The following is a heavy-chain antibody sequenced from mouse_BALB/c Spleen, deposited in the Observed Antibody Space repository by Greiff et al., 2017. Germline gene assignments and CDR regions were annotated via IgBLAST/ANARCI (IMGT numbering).Heavy chain of an antibody. CDR2: IWGDGST. Sequence: QVQLKESGPGLVAPSQSLSITCTVSGFSLTGYGLNWVRQPPGKGLEWLGMIWGDGSTDYNSALKSRLSISKDNSKSQVFLKMNSLQTDDTARYYCARGSYQRAMDYWGQGTSVTVSS. J-gene: IGHJ4*01. D-gene: IGHD1-1*01. CDR3: ARGSYQRAMDY. CDR1: GFSLTGYG. V-gene: IGHV2-6-7*01.